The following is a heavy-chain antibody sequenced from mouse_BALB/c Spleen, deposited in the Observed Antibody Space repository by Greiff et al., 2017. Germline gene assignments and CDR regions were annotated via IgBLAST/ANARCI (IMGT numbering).Heavy chain of an antibody. CDR1: GFTFSSFG. D-gene: IGHD2-14*01. CDR3: ARSRYDGGFDY. J-gene: IGHJ2*01. CDR2: ISSGSSTI. V-gene: IGHV5-17*02. Sequence: EVKLMESGGGLVKPGGSRKLSCAASGFTFSSFGMHWVRQAPEKGLEWVAYISSGSSTIYYADTVKGRFTISRDNPKNTLFLQMTSLRSEDTAMYYCARSRYDGGFDYWGQGTTLTVSS.